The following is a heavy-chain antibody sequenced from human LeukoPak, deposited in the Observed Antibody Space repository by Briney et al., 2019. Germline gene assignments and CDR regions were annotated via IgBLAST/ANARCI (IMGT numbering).Heavy chain of an antibody. CDR1: GGSISSTSSY. V-gene: IGHV4-39*01. CDR3: TRGYCSYSCSGVGYIDV. CDR2: MSYTGST. Sequence: SETLSHTCTVSGGSISSTSSYWGWVRQPPGKGVEWIGSMSYTGSTYNNLSLKSRVAISIDTSKKQFSLKLSSVTAADSAVYYCTRGYCSYSCSGVGYIDVSGKGTTVTVSS. D-gene: IGHD2-15*01. J-gene: IGHJ6*03.